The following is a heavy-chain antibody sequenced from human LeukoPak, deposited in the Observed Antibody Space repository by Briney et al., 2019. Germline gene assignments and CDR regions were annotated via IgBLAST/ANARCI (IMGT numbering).Heavy chain of an antibody. V-gene: IGHV3-30*02. CDR3: AKDHEYSSVPSRGYMDV. CDR2: VRYDGNDK. Sequence: TGGSLRLSCAASGFTFSSYGIHWVRQAPGKGLEWVAFVRYDGNDKYYADSVKGRFTISRDNSKNTLYLGMNSLRVEDTAVYYCAKDHEYSSVPSRGYMDVWGKGTTVTVSS. J-gene: IGHJ6*03. D-gene: IGHD6-19*01. CDR1: GFTFSSYG.